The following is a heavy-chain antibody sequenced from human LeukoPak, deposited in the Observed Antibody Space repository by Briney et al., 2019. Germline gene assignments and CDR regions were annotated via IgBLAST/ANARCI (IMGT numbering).Heavy chain of an antibody. J-gene: IGHJ4*02. CDR3: ARVHHSSSWYPLDY. CDR2: INAGNGNT. Sequence: ASVTVSCKASGYTFTSYAMHWVRQAPGQRLEWMGWINAGNGNTKYSQKFQGRVTITRDTSASTAYMELSSLRSEDTAVYYCARVHHSSSWYPLDYWGQGTLVTVSS. D-gene: IGHD6-13*01. V-gene: IGHV1-3*01. CDR1: GYTFTSYA.